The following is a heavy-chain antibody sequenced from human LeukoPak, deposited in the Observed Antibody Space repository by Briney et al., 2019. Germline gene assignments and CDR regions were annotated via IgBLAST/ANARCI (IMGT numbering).Heavy chain of an antibody. CDR1: GYSISSGYY. CDR3: ARGYCSGGSCYSYYYYNYMDV. V-gene: IGHV4-38-2*02. J-gene: IGHJ6*03. Sequence: SETLSLTCTVAGYSISSGYYWGWIRQPPGKGLEWIGSIYHSGSTYYNPSLKSRVTISVDTSKNQFSLKLSSVTAADTAVYYCARGYCSGGSCYSYYYYNYMDVWGKGTTVTVSS. D-gene: IGHD2-15*01. CDR2: IYHSGST.